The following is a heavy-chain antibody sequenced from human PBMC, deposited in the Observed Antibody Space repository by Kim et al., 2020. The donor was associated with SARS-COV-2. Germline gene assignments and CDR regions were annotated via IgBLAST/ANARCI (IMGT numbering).Heavy chain of an antibody. D-gene: IGHD3-3*01. CDR2: IWYDGSNK. CDR1: GFTFRSYG. CDR3: ARDVEWYYYGMDV. Sequence: GGSLRLSCAASGFTFRSYGMHWVRQAQGKGLEWVAVIWYDGSNKYYADSVKGRFIISRDNSKNTLYLQMNSVRAEDTAVYYCARDVEWYYYGMDVWGQGTTVTVSS. J-gene: IGHJ6*02. V-gene: IGHV3-33*01.